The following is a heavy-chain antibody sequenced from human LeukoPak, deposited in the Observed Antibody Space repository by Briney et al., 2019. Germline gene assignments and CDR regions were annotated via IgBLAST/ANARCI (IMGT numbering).Heavy chain of an antibody. CDR2: ISNSGSSK. CDR1: GFTFSSCE. V-gene: IGHV3-48*03. D-gene: IGHD3-9*01. CDR3: SPNILRPYRAEFDY. Sequence: GGSLRLSCAASGFTFSSCEMNWVRQAPGKGLEWLSYISNSGSSKYYADSVRGRFTISRDNAKNSLYLQMNSLRAEDTAVYYCSPNILRPYRAEFDYWGQGTLVTVSS. J-gene: IGHJ4*02.